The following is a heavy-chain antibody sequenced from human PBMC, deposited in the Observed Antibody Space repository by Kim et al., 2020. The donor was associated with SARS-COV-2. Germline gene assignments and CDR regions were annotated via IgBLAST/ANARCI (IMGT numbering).Heavy chain of an antibody. CDR1: GFTFLDYA. D-gene: IGHD1-26*01. V-gene: IGHV3-9*01. Sequence: GGSLRLSCTASGFTFLDYAIHWVRQAPGRGLEWVSSISWNSGTRSYADSVKGRFAISRDDASNSVYLQMNSLRQEDTALYYCVKGLGGYYYYGMDVWGQGTAVTVSS. CDR3: VKGLGGYYYYGMDV. CDR2: ISWNSGTR. J-gene: IGHJ6*02.